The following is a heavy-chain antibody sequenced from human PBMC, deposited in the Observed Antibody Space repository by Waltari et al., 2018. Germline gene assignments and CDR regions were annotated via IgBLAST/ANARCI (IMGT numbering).Heavy chain of an antibody. D-gene: IGHD2-21*01. CDR3: ARGSHRSAGYSDY. V-gene: IGHV4-34*01. CDR2: ISHTGYT. J-gene: IGHJ4*02. CDR1: GGSFTDFY. Sequence: QVQLHQWGAGLLKPSETLSLTCAVSGGSFTDFYWSWIRQTPGKGLEWIGEISHTGYTNYNPSLKSRVSRSLDTSRDQFSLKVSSVTAADTAVYYCARGSHRSAGYSDYWGQGSLVTVSS.